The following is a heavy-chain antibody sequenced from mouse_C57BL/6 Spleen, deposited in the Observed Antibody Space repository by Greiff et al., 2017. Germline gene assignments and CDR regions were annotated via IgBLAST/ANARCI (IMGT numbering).Heavy chain of an antibody. CDR2: IYPSDSET. CDR1: GYTFTSYW. Sequence: QVQLKQPGAELVRPGSSVKLSCKASGYTFTSYWMDWVKQRPGQGLEWIGNIYPSDSETHYNQKFKDKATLTVDKSSSTAYMQLSSLASEDSAVYDCARRDGGFAYWGQGTLVTVSA. J-gene: IGHJ3*01. V-gene: IGHV1-61*01. D-gene: IGHD3-3*01. CDR3: ARRDGGFAY.